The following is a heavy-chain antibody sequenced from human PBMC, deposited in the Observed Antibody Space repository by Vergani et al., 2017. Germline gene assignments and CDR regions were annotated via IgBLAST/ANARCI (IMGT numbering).Heavy chain of an antibody. CDR1: GYSFTSYW. J-gene: IGHJ6*02. V-gene: IGHV5-51*01. CDR2: IYPGDSDT. Sequence: EVQLVQSGAEVKKPGESLRISCKGSGYSFTSYWIGWVRQMPGKGLEWMGIIYPGDSDTRYSPYCQGQVTISADKSISTAYLQWSSLKASDTAMYYCARALRRGVPYYYYGMDVWGQGTTVTVSS. CDR3: ARALRRGVPYYYYGMDV. D-gene: IGHD3-10*01.